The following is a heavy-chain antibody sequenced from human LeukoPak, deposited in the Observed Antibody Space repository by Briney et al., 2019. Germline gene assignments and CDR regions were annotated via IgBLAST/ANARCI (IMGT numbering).Heavy chain of an antibody. J-gene: IGHJ6*04. D-gene: IGHD6-19*01. V-gene: IGHV4-34*01. CDR2: INPRGST. CDR3: ARGLRQGSAWSWGPKEKSYQYMDV. Sequence: SETLSLTCGVSGGSFSSHYWTWIRQLPGKGLEWIGEINPRGSTNYNPSLKSRVTVSADTSRNQLSLSLTSVTAADSAVYFCARGLRQGSAWSWGPKEKSYQYMDVWGTGTTVIVSS. CDR1: GGSFSSHY.